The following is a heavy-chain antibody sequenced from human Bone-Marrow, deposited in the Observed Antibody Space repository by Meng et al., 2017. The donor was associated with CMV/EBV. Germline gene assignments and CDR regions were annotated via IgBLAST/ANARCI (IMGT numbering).Heavy chain of an antibody. CDR2: IYSAGST. J-gene: IGHJ4*02. CDR1: GFTVSSNY. D-gene: IGHD2-2*01. CDR3: AKDFDIVVLQTKYY. V-gene: IGHV3-53*01. Sequence: GESLKISCAASGFTVSSNYMTWVRQAPGKGLEWVSVIYSAGSTVYADSVKGRFTISRDNSNNTLYLQMGSLRAEDTAVYFCAKDFDIVVLQTKYYWGQGTLVTVSS.